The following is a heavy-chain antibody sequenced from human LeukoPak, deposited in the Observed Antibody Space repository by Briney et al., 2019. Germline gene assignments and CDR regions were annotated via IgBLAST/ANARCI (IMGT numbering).Heavy chain of an antibody. J-gene: IGHJ4*02. CDR2: LSGSGDDT. V-gene: IGHV3-23*01. Sequence: PGGSLRLSCAASGFTFSSYWMTWVRQAPGKGLEWVSALSGSGDDTYYADSVKGRFTISRDNSKNTLYLQMNSLRAEDTAVYYCTVQRGGDGYNTFDYWGQGTLVTVSS. D-gene: IGHD5-24*01. CDR3: TVQRGGDGYNTFDY. CDR1: GFTFSSYW.